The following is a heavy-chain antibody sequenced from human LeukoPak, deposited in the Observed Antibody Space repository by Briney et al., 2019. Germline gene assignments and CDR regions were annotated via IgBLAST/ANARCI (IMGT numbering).Heavy chain of an antibody. J-gene: IGHJ4*02. V-gene: IGHV3-21*01. Sequence: GGSLRLSCAASGFTFNIYWMSWVRQTPGKGLEWVSSITSSSSHIYDADSVKGRFTISRDNAKNSLYLQMNSLRAEDTAVYYCARDGRMATTDTEQFDYWGQGTLVTVSS. CDR1: GFTFNIYW. D-gene: IGHD5-24*01. CDR3: ARDGRMATTDTEQFDY. CDR2: ITSSSSHI.